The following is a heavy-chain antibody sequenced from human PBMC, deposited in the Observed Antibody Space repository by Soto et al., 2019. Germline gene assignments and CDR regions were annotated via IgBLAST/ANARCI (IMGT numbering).Heavy chain of an antibody. Sequence: PSETLSFTCTVSGGSVSSSSYYWGWVRQPPGKGLEWIGSVYYSGSTYYNPSLESRVTISVDKSKNQFSLKLMSLSAADTAVYYCGRLEGLATISYYFDYWGQGARVTVSS. J-gene: IGHJ4*02. V-gene: IGHV4-39*01. D-gene: IGHD3-9*01. CDR3: GRLEGLATISYYFDY. CDR1: GGSVSSSSYY. CDR2: VYYSGST.